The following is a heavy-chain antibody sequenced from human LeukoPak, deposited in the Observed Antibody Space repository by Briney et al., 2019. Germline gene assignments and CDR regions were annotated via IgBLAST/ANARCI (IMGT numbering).Heavy chain of an antibody. D-gene: IGHD6-13*01. V-gene: IGHV3-74*01. J-gene: IGHJ4*02. CDR2: IIGDGTST. CDR3: ARDLHIAAADY. CDR1: GFTLSTYW. Sequence: GGSLRLSCAASGFTLSTYWMHWARQAPGKGLVWVSRIIGDGTSTDYADSVKGRFIISRDNAKNTVYLQMNSLRAEDTAVYYCARDLHIAAADYWGQGTLVTVSS.